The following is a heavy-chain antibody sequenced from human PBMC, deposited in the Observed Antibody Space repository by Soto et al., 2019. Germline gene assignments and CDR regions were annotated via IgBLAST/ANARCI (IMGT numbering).Heavy chain of an antibody. Sequence: QVQLQESGPGLVKPSQTLSLTCTVSGGSISSGGYYWSWIRQHPGKGLEWIGYIYYSGSTYCNPSLKSRVTISVDTSKNQFSLKLSSVTAADTAVYYCARGSRLWFGELSNWFDPWGQGTLVTVSS. CDR3: ARGSRLWFGELSNWFDP. V-gene: IGHV4-31*03. J-gene: IGHJ5*02. CDR1: GGSISSGGYY. D-gene: IGHD3-10*01. CDR2: IYYSGST.